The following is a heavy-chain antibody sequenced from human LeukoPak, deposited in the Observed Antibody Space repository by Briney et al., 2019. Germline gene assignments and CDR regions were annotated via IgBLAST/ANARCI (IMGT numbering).Heavy chain of an antibody. J-gene: IGHJ4*02. V-gene: IGHV3-11*04. CDR3: ARGRSPRAQFYYESSGYLWGY. CDR2: ISSSGSTI. CDR1: GFTFSDYY. D-gene: IGHD3-22*01. Sequence: GGSLRLSCAASGFTFSDYYMSWFRQAPGKGLEWVSYISSSGSTIYYADSVKGRFTISRDNSKNTLYLQMNSLRAEDTAVYYGARGRSPRAQFYYESSGYLWGYWGQGTRVPVSS.